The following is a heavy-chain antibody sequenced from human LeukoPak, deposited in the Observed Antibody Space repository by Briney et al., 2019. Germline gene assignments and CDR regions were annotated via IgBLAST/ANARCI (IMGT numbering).Heavy chain of an antibody. Sequence: KPSETLSLTCAVYGGSFSGYYWSWIRQPPGKGLEWIGEINHSGSTNYNPSLKSRVTISVDTSKNQFSLKLSSVTAADTAVYYCTRGPSGSYSHFDYWGQGTLVTVSS. J-gene: IGHJ4*02. V-gene: IGHV4-34*01. D-gene: IGHD1-26*01. CDR3: TRGPSGSYSHFDY. CDR2: INHSGST. CDR1: GGSFSGYY.